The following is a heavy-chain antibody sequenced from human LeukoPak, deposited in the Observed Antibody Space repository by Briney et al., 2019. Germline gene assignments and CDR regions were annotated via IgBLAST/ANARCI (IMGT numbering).Heavy chain of an antibody. CDR3: AKFVTGDSSGYPHDAFDI. V-gene: IGHV3-53*05. CDR1: GFTISDKY. Sequence: GGSLRLSCAASGFTISDKYMSWVRQAPGKGLEWVSVIYSDGTTYYADSVKGRFTISRDNSKNTLYLQMNSLRAEDTAVYYCAKFVTGDSSGYPHDAFDIWGQGTMVTVSS. D-gene: IGHD3-22*01. J-gene: IGHJ3*02. CDR2: IYSDGTT.